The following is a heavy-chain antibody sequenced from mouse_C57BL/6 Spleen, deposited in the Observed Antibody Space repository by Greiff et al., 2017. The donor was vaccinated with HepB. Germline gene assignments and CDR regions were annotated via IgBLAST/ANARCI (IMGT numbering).Heavy chain of an antibody. CDR3: ARFNGYFDY. Sequence: VQLQQPGAELVMPGASVKLSCKASGYTFTSYWMHWVKQRPGQGLEWIGEIDPSDSYTNYNQKFKGKSTLTVDKSSSTAYMQLSSLTSEDSAVYYCARFNGYFDYWGQGTTLTDSS. V-gene: IGHV1-69*01. J-gene: IGHJ2*01. CDR2: IDPSDSYT. CDR1: GYTFTSYW.